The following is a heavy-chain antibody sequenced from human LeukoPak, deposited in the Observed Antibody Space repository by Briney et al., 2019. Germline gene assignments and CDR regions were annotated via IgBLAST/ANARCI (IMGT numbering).Heavy chain of an antibody. V-gene: IGHV3-15*01. CDR2: IKSKTGGATR. D-gene: IGHD3-9*01. CDR3: TTGPDILTGIRSSGDEFDI. Sequence: PGGSLRLSCAAPGFTVSNAWMSWVRQAPGKGLEWVGRIKSKTGGATRDHASPAKGRFTISRDDSKNTLYLQMNSLKSEDTAVYYCTTGPDILTGIRSSGDEFDIWGQGTMVTVSS. J-gene: IGHJ3*02. CDR1: GFTVSNAW.